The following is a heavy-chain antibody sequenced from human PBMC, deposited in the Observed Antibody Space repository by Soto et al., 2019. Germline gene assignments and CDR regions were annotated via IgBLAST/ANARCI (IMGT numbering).Heavy chain of an antibody. CDR3: ARLNVDTAMVFDY. V-gene: IGHV3-30*03. Sequence: PGGSLRLSCAASGFTFSSYGMHWVRQAPGKGLEWVPVISYDGSNKYYADSVKGRFTISRDNSKNTLYLQMNSLRAEDTAVYYCARLNVDTAMVFDYWGQGTLVTVSS. J-gene: IGHJ4*02. D-gene: IGHD5-18*01. CDR1: GFTFSSYG. CDR2: ISYDGSNK.